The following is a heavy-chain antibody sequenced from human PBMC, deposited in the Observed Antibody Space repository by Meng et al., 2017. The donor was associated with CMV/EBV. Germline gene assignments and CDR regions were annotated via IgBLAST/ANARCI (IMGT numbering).Heavy chain of an antibody. D-gene: IGHD3-3*01. CDR1: GFTFSDYY. CDR2: ISGSGGST. J-gene: IGHJ5*02. CDR3: AKVTYDFWSGYTIHPPNWFDP. V-gene: IGHV3-23*01. Sequence: GESLKISCAASGFTFSDYYMSWIRQAPGKGLEWVSAISGSGGSTYYADSVKGRFTISRDNSKNTLYLQMNSLRAEDTAVYYCAKVTYDFWSGYTIHPPNWFDPWGQGTLVTVSS.